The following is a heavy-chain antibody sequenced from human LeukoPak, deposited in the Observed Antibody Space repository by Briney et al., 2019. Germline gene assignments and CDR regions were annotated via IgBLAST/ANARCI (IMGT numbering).Heavy chain of an antibody. Sequence: GGSLRLSCAASGFTVSSNYMSWVRQAPGKGLEWVSVIYSGGSTYYADSVKGRFTISRDNSKNTLYLQMNSLRAEDTAVYYCARYCSGGSCYSPWFDPWGQGTLVTVSS. CDR1: GFTVSSNY. J-gene: IGHJ5*02. V-gene: IGHV3-66*01. D-gene: IGHD2-15*01. CDR2: IYSGGST. CDR3: ARYCSGGSCYSPWFDP.